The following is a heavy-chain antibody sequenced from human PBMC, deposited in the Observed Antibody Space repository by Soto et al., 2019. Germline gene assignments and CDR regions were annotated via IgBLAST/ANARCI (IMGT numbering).Heavy chain of an antibody. CDR3: AKGRRITMIVVVPGRRPFDY. Sequence: GGSLRLSCAASGLTFSSYAMSWVRQAPGKGLEWVSVISGSGGSTYSADSVKGRFTISRDNSKNTLYLQMNSLRAEDTAVYYCAKGRRITMIVVVPGRRPFDYWGQGTLVTVSS. D-gene: IGHD3-22*01. CDR2: ISGSGGST. V-gene: IGHV3-23*01. J-gene: IGHJ4*02. CDR1: GLTFSSYA.